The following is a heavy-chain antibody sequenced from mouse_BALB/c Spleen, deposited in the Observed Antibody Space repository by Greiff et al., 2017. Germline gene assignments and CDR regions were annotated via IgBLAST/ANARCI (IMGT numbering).Heavy chain of an antibody. D-gene: IGHD4-1*01. V-gene: IGHV5-4*02. CDR2: ISDGGSYT. Sequence: EVHLVESGGGLVKPGGSLKLSCAASGFTFSDYYMYWVRQTPEKRLEWVATISDGGSYTYYPDSVKGRFTISRDNAKNNLYLQMSSLKSEDTAMYYCARDGARVTGRGYFDYWGQGTTLTVSS. CDR1: GFTFSDYY. CDR3: ARDGARVTGRGYFDY. J-gene: IGHJ2*01.